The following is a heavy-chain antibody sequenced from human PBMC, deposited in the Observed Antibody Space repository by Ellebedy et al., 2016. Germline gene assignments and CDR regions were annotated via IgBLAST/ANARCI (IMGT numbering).Heavy chain of an antibody. CDR2: IGNSISYI. J-gene: IGHJ3*02. CDR1: GFTFDDYA. D-gene: IGHD3-10*01. Sequence: GESLKISXAASGFTFDDYAMHWVRQAPGKGLEWVSSIGNSISYIYYADSVKGRFTITRDNAKNSLYLQMNSLRAEDTAVYYCARDLLSPSYDAFDIWGQGTMVTVSS. CDR3: ARDLLSPSYDAFDI. V-gene: IGHV3-21*01.